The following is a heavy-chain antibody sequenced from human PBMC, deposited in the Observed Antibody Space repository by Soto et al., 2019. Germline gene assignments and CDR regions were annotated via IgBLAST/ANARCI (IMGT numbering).Heavy chain of an antibody. CDR1: GFTFTNAW. V-gene: IGHV3-15*01. D-gene: IGHD2-2*01. CDR2: IKSKTDGGTT. CDR3: AKTSIDCSSASCHDNELNDAFDV. J-gene: IGHJ3*01. Sequence: LRLSCAASGFTFTNAWMSWVRQSPGKGLEWVARIKSKTDGGTTDYATPVKGRFTISRDDSKNTLYLQMNSLKIEDAAVYYCAKTSIDCSSASCHDNELNDAFDVWGQGTLVTVSS.